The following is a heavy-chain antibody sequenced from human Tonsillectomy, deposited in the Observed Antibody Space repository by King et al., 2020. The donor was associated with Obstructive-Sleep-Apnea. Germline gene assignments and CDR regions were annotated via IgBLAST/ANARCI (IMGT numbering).Heavy chain of an antibody. Sequence: VQLVESGAEVKKPGASVKVSCTTSGYTFTSYDINWVRQATGQGLEWMGWMNPNSGATGYALKFQGRVTMTRNTAISTAYMELSSLTSEDTAVYYCARGGGYSGYTGYVWGQGTLVTVSS. CDR1: GYTFTSYD. CDR3: ARGGGYSGYTGYV. J-gene: IGHJ4*02. D-gene: IGHD5-12*01. V-gene: IGHV1-8*01. CDR2: MNPNSGAT.